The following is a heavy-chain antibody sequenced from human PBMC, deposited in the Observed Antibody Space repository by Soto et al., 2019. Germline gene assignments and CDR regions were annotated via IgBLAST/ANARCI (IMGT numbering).Heavy chain of an antibody. CDR1: GFTFSSSW. J-gene: IGHJ4*02. Sequence: GASLRLSCAASGFTFSSSWMHWVRQAPGKGLVWVSRINSGASTTNYADSVKGRFTISRDNAKNTLYLQMDSLTAEHTAVYYCARRPSGWFGYDYWDQGTLVTVSS. D-gene: IGHD6-19*01. CDR2: INSGASTT. V-gene: IGHV3-74*01. CDR3: ARRPSGWFGYDY.